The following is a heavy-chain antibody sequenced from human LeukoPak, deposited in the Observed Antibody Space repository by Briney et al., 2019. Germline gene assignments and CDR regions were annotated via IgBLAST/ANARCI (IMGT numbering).Heavy chain of an antibody. J-gene: IGHJ5*02. Sequence: ASVKVSCKASGGTFSSYAISWVRQAPGQGLEWMGGIIPIFGTANYAQKFQGRVTITADKSTSTAYMELSSLRSEDTAVYYCAAADYGDSYSGWFDPWGQGTLVTVSS. CDR2: IIPIFGTA. CDR1: GGTFSSYA. D-gene: IGHD4-17*01. V-gene: IGHV1-69*06. CDR3: AAADYGDSYSGWFDP.